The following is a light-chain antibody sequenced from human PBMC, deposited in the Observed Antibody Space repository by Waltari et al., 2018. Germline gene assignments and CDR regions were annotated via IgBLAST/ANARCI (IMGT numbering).Light chain of an antibody. Sequence: NFMLLQPHSVSESPGKTVTISCTRSSGSIARNYVQWYQQRPGSAPTTVIYEDNQRPSGVPDRFSGSVDGSSNSASLTISGLRAEDEADYHCQSFDSSSLWVFGGGTKLTVL. CDR1: SGSIARNY. CDR3: QSFDSSSLWV. CDR2: EDN. J-gene: IGLJ3*02. V-gene: IGLV6-57*03.